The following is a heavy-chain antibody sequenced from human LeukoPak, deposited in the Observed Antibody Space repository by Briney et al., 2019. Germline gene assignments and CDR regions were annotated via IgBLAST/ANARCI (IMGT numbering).Heavy chain of an antibody. Sequence: SGPTLVNPTQTLTLTRTFSGFSLSTSGMCVSWIRQPPGKALEWLARIDWDDDKYYSTSLKTRLTISKDTSKNQVVLTMTNMDPVDTATYYCARTDYYDSSGYYYVSYWGQGTLVTVSS. V-gene: IGHV2-70*11. J-gene: IGHJ4*02. CDR3: ARTDYYDSSGYYYVSY. D-gene: IGHD3-22*01. CDR1: GFSLSTSGMC. CDR2: IDWDDDK.